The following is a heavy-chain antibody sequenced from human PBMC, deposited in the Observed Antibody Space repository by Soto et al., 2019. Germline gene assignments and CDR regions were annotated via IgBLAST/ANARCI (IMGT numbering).Heavy chain of an antibody. CDR3: TREQWLVYCMDV. J-gene: IGHJ6*02. D-gene: IGHD6-19*01. Sequence: QVQLVQSGGEVKKPGASVKVSCKASGYTFTSSGINWVRQAPGQGLEWMGWISPYNGDTNYAQKFQGRVTMTTDTSTNTAYLEPRSLRSDDTAVYYCTREQWLVYCMDVWGQGTTVTVSS. CDR2: ISPYNGDT. CDR1: GYTFTSSG. V-gene: IGHV1-18*01.